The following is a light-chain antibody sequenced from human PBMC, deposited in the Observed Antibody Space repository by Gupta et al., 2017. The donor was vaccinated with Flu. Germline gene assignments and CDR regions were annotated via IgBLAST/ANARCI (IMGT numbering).Light chain of an antibody. CDR3: QQYNNLPYS. Sequence: IQMTESSSSLSASVGDRVTITCQASQDISNYLNWYQQKPGKAPKLLIYDASNLETGVPSRFSGSGSGTDFTFTISSLQPEDIATYYCQQYNNLPYSFGQGTQLEIK. CDR2: DAS. CDR1: QDISNY. J-gene: IGKJ2*03. V-gene: IGKV1-33*01.